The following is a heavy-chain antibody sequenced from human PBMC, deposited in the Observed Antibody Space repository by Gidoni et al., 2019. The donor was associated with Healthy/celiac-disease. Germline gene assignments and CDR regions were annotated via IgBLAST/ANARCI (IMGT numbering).Heavy chain of an antibody. V-gene: IGHV1-69*01. CDR3: ARGVYCGGDCLGAFDI. D-gene: IGHD2-21*02. Sequence: QVQLVQSGAEVKKPGSSVKVSCKASGGTFSSYAISWVRQAPGQGLEWMGGIIPIFGTANYAQKFQGRVTITADESTSTAYMELSSLRSEDTAVYYCARGVYCGGDCLGAFDIWGQGTMVTVSS. J-gene: IGHJ3*02. CDR1: GGTFSSYA. CDR2: IIPIFGTA.